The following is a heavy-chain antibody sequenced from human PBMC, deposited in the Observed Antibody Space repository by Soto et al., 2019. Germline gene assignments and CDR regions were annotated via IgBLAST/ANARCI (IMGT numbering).Heavy chain of an antibody. J-gene: IGHJ5*02. Sequence: QVQLVQSGTEVKKPGASVKISCKASGYTFTSNWIHWARRAPGQGLEWMGVINPSGDITKYAPKLQGRVTMTTGTSTSTSYMDLSSLTSEDTAVYYCARDHSIAASGAWWLDPWGHGTLVTVSS. V-gene: IGHV1-46*04. CDR1: GYTFTSNW. CDR2: INPSGDIT. D-gene: IGHD6-13*01. CDR3: ARDHSIAASGAWWLDP.